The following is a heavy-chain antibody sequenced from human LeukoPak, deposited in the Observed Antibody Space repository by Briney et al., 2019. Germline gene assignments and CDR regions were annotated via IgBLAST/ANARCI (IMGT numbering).Heavy chain of an antibody. D-gene: IGHD3-10*01. Sequence: SETLSLTCTVSGGSISSDYWSWIRQPPGKGLEWVGYIYYSRSSNYNPSLKSRVTIPVDTSKNQFSLKLSAVTAADTAVYYCAKHPMVRGVGLKYYYYGMDVWGKGTTVTVSS. CDR3: AKHPMVRGVGLKYYYYGMDV. V-gene: IGHV4-59*08. CDR2: IYYSRSS. CDR1: GGSISSDY. J-gene: IGHJ6*04.